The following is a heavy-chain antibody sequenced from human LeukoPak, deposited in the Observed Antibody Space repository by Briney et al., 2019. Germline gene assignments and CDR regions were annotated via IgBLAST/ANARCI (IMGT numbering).Heavy chain of an antibody. D-gene: IGHD3-3*01. CDR2: ISSSSSYI. CDR1: GFTFSSYS. Sequence: GGSLRLSCAASGFTFSSYSMNWVRQAPGKGLEWVSSISSSSSYIYYADSVKGRFTISRDNAKNSLYLQMNSLRAEDTAVYYCARDSEYDFWSGSELTNYYFDYWGQGTLVTVSS. V-gene: IGHV3-21*01. CDR3: ARDSEYDFWSGSELTNYYFDY. J-gene: IGHJ4*02.